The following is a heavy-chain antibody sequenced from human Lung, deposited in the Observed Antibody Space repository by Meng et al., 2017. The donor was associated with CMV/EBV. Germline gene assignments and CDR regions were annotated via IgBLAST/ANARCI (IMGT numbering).Heavy chain of an antibody. CDR3: ARAGAFPQYFDY. CDR2: IYGGTGT. J-gene: IGHJ4*02. D-gene: IGHD3-16*01. V-gene: IGHV3-53*01. Sequence: GGSLRLXCAASGFTVSSNYMNWVRQAPGKGLEWVSIIYGGTGTYYADSVKGRFSISRDNFKKTVYLHMDSLSPEDTAVYYCARAGAFPQYFDYWAQGALVTVSS. CDR1: GFTVSSNY.